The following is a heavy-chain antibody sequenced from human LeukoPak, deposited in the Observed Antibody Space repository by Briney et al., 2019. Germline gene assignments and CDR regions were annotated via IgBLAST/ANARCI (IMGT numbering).Heavy chain of an antibody. CDR2: INWSGSRT. CDR1: GFTFDDYG. Sequence: PGGSLRLSCAASGFTFDDYGMSWVRQAPGKGLEWVSGINWSGSRTGYADSVKGRFTISRDNAKNSLYLQMNSLRAEDTALYYCARTGYSSGWYAAGYYFDYWGQGTLVTVSS. V-gene: IGHV3-20*04. D-gene: IGHD6-19*01. J-gene: IGHJ4*02. CDR3: ARTGYSSGWYAAGYYFDY.